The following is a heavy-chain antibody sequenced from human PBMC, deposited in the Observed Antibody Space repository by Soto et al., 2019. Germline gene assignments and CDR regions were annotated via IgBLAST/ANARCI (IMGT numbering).Heavy chain of an antibody. D-gene: IGHD3-16*01. CDR3: ARQKRDAQGAYDI. V-gene: IGHV5-10-1*01. CDR2: IDPTDSYT. CDR1: GYSFTSYW. Sequence: GESLKISCKASGYSFTSYWINWVRQMPGKGLEWMGRIDPTDSYTNYSPSFQGHVTVSTDKSISTAYLQWSSLKASDTAMYYCARQKRDAQGAYDIWGQGTMVPVSS. J-gene: IGHJ3*02.